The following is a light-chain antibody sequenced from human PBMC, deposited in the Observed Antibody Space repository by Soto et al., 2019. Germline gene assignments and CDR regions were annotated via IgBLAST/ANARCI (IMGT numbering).Light chain of an antibody. V-gene: IGKV1-39*01. CDR1: QSISTY. J-gene: IGKJ1*01. CDR2: AAS. CDR3: QQSHSPPRT. Sequence: DIQMTPSPSSLSASVGDRVTITCRSSQSISTYLNWYQQKQGKAPKLLIYAASTLQSGVPSRFSVSGSGTDFTLTINNLQLEDFAIYDCQQSHSPPRTFGQGTKVEIK.